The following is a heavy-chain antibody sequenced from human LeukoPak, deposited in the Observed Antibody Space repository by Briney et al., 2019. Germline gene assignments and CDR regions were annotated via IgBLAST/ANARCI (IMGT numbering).Heavy chain of an antibody. CDR1: GGSISSYY. CDR2: IYYSGST. D-gene: IGHD3-10*01. Sequence: SETLSLTCTVSGGSISSYYRSWIRQPPGKGLEWIGYIYYSGSTNYNPSLKSRVTISVDTSKNQFSLKLSSVTAADTAVYYCARNYGSGSYEFDYWGQGTLVTVSS. J-gene: IGHJ4*02. V-gene: IGHV4-59*08. CDR3: ARNYGSGSYEFDY.